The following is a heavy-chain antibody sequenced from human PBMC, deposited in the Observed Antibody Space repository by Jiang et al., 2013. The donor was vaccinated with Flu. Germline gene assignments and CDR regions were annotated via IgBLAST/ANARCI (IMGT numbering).Heavy chain of an antibody. V-gene: IGHV3-15*01. Sequence: QLVESGGGLVKPGGSLRLSCAASGFSFNVAYMTWVRQAPGKGLEWVGRIKNNFDGATTDYAAPVRGRFMISRDDSKNTLYLQMNSLKTEDTAVYYCTTDLPTYCGDYCFLTWGQGTLVTVSS. CDR3: TTDLPTYCGDYCFLT. D-gene: IGHD2-21*02. CDR1: GFSFNVAY. J-gene: IGHJ5*02. CDR2: IKNNFDGATT.